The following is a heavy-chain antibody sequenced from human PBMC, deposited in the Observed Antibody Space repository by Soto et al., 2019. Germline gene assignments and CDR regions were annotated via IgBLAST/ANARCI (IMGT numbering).Heavy chain of an antibody. Sequence: ASVKVSCKVSGYTLTELSMHWVRQAPGKGLEWMGGFDPEDGETICAQKFQGRVTMTEDTSTDTAYMELSSLRSEDTAVYYCATADEVGGSYEYWGQGTLVTAPQ. V-gene: IGHV1-24*01. CDR3: ATADEVGGSYEY. D-gene: IGHD1-26*01. J-gene: IGHJ4*02. CDR2: FDPEDGET. CDR1: GYTLTELS.